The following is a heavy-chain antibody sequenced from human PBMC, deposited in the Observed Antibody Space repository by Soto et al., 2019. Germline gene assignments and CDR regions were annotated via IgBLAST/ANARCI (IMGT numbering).Heavy chain of an antibody. D-gene: IGHD2-21*02. J-gene: IGHJ2*01. CDR2: ITGSSLRT. CDR1: GFTFSNYA. Sequence: EVQLLESGGGLVQPGGSLRLSCAASGFTFSNYAMSWVRQAPGKGLEWVSAITGSSLRTFYADSVKGRFTISRDNSKNTVYLQMNSLRAGDRAVYYCAKAKGDSPYWSFDLWGRGTPVTVSS. CDR3: AKAKGDSPYWSFDL. V-gene: IGHV3-23*01.